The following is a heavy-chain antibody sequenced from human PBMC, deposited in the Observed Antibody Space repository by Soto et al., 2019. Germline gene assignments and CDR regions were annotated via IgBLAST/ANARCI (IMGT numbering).Heavy chain of an antibody. V-gene: IGHV4-31*03. Sequence: PSETLSLTCTVSGGPISSGGYYWSWIRQHPGKGLEWIGYIYYSGSTYYNPSLKSRVTISVDTSKNQFSLKLSSVTAADTAVYYCARGSYYDSSGYYGPWGQGTLVTVSS. J-gene: IGHJ5*02. CDR1: GGPISSGGYY. CDR3: ARGSYYDSSGYYGP. D-gene: IGHD3-22*01. CDR2: IYYSGST.